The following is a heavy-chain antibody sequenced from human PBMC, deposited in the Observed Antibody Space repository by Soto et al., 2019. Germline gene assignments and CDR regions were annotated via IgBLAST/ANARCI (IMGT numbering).Heavy chain of an antibody. V-gene: IGHV3-30-3*01. Sequence: GGSLRLSCAASGFTFSSYAMHWVRQAPGKGLEWVAVISYDGSNKYYADSVKGRFTISRDNSKNTLYLQMNSLRAEDTAVYYCARDGYYDFQLYYYYYGMDVWGQGTTVTVSS. D-gene: IGHD3-3*01. CDR2: ISYDGSNK. CDR3: ARDGYYDFQLYYYYYGMDV. J-gene: IGHJ6*02. CDR1: GFTFSSYA.